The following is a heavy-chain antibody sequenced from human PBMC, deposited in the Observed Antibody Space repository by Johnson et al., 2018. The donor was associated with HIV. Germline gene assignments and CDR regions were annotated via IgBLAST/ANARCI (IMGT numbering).Heavy chain of an antibody. V-gene: IGHV3-66*02. CDR1: GFTVSRSY. CDR3: ARVSLYGSDAFDI. J-gene: IGHJ3*02. D-gene: IGHD5-24*01. Sequence: VQLVESGGGVVRPGGSLRVSCAGSGFTVSRSYMSWVRQAPGKGLEWVSVIYSGGSTYYAAYVKGGCTISRDNSKNTTYVQMNSLRADDTAVYYCARVSLYGSDAFDIWGQGTMVTVSS. CDR2: IYSGGST.